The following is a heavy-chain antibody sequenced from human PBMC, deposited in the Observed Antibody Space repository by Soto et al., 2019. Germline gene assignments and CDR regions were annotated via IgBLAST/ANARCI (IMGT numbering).Heavy chain of an antibody. J-gene: IGHJ6*03. CDR3: ARDQITMVRGVPYMDV. V-gene: IGHV1-3*01. CDR2: INAGNGNT. Sequence: ASVKVSCKASGYTFTSYAMHWVRQAPGQRLEWMGWINAGNGNTKYSQKFQGRVTITRDTSASTAYMELSSLRSEDTAVYYCARDQITMVRGVPYMDVWGKGTTVTVSS. D-gene: IGHD3-10*01. CDR1: GYTFTSYA.